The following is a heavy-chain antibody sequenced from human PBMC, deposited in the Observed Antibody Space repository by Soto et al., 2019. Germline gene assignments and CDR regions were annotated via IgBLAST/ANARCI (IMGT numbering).Heavy chain of an antibody. CDR2: IYYSGST. CDR3: ARPGDSSSYFDY. J-gene: IGHJ4*02. V-gene: IGHV4-39*01. Sequence: QLQLQESGPGLVKPSETLSLTCTVSGGSISSSSYYWGWIRQPPGKGLEWIGSIYYSGSTYYNPSRKFRVTISVHTSKYQFSLKLSSVTAADTAVYYCARPGDSSSYFDYGGQGTLVTVSS. D-gene: IGHD6-13*01. CDR1: GGSISSSSYY.